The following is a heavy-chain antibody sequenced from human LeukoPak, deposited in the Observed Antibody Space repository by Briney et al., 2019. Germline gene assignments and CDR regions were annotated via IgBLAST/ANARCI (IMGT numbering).Heavy chain of an antibody. Sequence: PGGSLRLSCAASGFTFSSYTMSWVRQAPGKGLEWVSAISRGGVGTYYADSVKGRFTISRDNSKNTLYLQMNSLRADDTAVYYCAKGSVYGDFDYWGQGTLVLVSS. CDR2: ISRGGVGT. J-gene: IGHJ4*02. CDR1: GFTFSSYT. CDR3: AKGSVYGDFDY. D-gene: IGHD4-17*01. V-gene: IGHV3-23*01.